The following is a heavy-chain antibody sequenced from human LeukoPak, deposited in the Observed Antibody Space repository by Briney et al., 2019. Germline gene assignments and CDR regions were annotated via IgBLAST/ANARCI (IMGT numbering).Heavy chain of an antibody. CDR2: ISWNSGSI. Sequence: PGGSLRPSCAASGFTFDDYAMHWVRQAPGKGLEWVSGISWNSGSIGYADSVKGRFTISKDNAKNSLYLQMNSLRAEDTALYYCAKAPVGAPNLWDEYYFDYWGQGTLVTVSS. D-gene: IGHD1-26*01. CDR3: AKAPVGAPNLWDEYYFDY. CDR1: GFTFDDYA. J-gene: IGHJ4*02. V-gene: IGHV3-9*01.